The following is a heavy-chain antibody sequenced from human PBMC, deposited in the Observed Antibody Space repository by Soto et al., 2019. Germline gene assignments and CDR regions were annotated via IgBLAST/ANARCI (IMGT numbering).Heavy chain of an antibody. V-gene: IGHV1-2*04. J-gene: IGHJ6*02. Sequence: GASVKVSCKASGYTFTGYYMHWVRQAPGQGLEWMGWINPNSGGTNYAQKFQGWVTMTRDTSISTAYMELSRLRSDDTAVYYCAREEIAAAGNYYYYSMDVWGQGTTVTVSS. CDR2: INPNSGGT. D-gene: IGHD6-13*01. CDR3: AREEIAAAGNYYYYSMDV. CDR1: GYTFTGYY.